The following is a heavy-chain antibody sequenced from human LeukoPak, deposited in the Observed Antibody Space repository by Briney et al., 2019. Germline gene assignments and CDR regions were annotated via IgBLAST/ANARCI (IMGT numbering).Heavy chain of an antibody. CDR1: GYTFTSYA. V-gene: IGHV1-69*13. CDR3: ARVRLSYYYYGMDV. J-gene: IGHJ6*02. CDR2: IIPIFGTA. Sequence: SVKVSCKASGYTFTSYAISWVRQAPGQGLEWMGGIIPIFGTANYAQKLQGRVTITADESTSTAYMELSSLRSEDTAVYYCARVRLSYYYYGMDVWGQGTTVTVSS.